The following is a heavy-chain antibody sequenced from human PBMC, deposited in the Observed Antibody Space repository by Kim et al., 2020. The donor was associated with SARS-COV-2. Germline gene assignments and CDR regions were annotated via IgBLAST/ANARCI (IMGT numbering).Heavy chain of an antibody. D-gene: IGHD2-15*01. Sequence: GPFTISRDNAKNTLYLQMNSLRAEDTAVYYCARYCSGGSCYSYYYYGMDVWGQGTTVTVSS. V-gene: IGHV3-74*01. J-gene: IGHJ6*02. CDR3: ARYCSGGSCYSYYYYGMDV.